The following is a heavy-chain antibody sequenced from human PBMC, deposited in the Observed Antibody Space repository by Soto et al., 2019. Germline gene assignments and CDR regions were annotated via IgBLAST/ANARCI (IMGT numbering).Heavy chain of an antibody. D-gene: IGHD6-19*01. CDR3: AHGLMSIAVAGPEEAFDY. CDR1: GFSLSTSGVG. Sequence: SGPTLVNPTQTLTLTCTFSGFSLSTSGVGVGWIRQPPGKALEWLALIYWNDDKRYSPSLKSRLTITKDTSKNQVVLTMTNMDPVDTATYYCAHGLMSIAVAGPEEAFDYWGQGTLVTVSS. J-gene: IGHJ4*02. CDR2: IYWNDDK. V-gene: IGHV2-5*01.